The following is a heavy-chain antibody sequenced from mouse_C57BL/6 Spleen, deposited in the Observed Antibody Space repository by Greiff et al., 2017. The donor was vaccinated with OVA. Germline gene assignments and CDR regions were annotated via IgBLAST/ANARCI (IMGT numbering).Heavy chain of an antibody. CDR3: ASYYYAY. D-gene: IGHD1-1*01. CDR2: IYPGSGST. CDR1: GYTFTSYW. V-gene: IGHV1-55*01. J-gene: IGHJ2*01. Sequence: QVQLQQPGAELVKPGASVKMSCKASGYTFTSYWITWVKQRPGQGLEWIGDIYPGSGSTNYNEKFKSKATLTVDTPSSTAYMQLSSLTSEDSAVYYCASYYYAYWGQGTTLTVSS.